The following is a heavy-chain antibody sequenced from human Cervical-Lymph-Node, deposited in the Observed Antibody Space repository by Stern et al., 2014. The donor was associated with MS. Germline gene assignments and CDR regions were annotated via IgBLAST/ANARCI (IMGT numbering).Heavy chain of an antibody. V-gene: IGHV4-39*01. CDR1: GDSISSYTHY. CDR3: AKHACTGAACPFDL. CDR2: VYSSGPT. D-gene: IGHD2-8*02. Sequence: QLQLQESGPGLVKPSETLSLTCAVSGDSISSYTHYWAWIRQPPGKGLEWIGSVYSSGPTYYNPSLKSPVTISVDTSKNHFSLGLNSVTAADTAVYYCAKHACTGAACPFDLWGQGTLVTVSS. J-gene: IGHJ4*02.